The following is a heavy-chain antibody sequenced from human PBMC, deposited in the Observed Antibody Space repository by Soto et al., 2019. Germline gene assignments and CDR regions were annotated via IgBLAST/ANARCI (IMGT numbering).Heavy chain of an antibody. V-gene: IGHV3-30*18. CDR2: ISYDGSNK. Sequence: GGSLRLSCAASGFTFSSYGMHWVRQAPGKGLEWVAVISYDGSNKYYADSVKGRFTISRDNSKNTLYLQMNSLRAEDTAVYYCAKDEYSYGYGGFYYWGQGTLVTVSS. CDR1: GFTFSSYG. J-gene: IGHJ4*02. CDR3: AKDEYSYGYGGFYY. D-gene: IGHD5-18*01.